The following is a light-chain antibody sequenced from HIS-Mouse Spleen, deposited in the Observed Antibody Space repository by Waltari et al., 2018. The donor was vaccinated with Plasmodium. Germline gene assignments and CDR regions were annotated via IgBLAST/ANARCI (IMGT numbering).Light chain of an antibody. CDR1: QSVSSSY. J-gene: IGKJ2*01. Sequence: EIVLTQSPGTLSLSPGERATLSCSASQSVSSSYLAWYQQKPGQAPRLLIYGASSRATCIPDRCSGSGSGTDFTLTISRLEPEDFAVYYCQQYGSSPYTFGQGTKLEIK. CDR2: GAS. CDR3: QQYGSSPYT. V-gene: IGKV3-20*01.